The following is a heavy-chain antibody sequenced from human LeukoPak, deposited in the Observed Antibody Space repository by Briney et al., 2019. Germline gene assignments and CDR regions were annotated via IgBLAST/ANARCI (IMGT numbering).Heavy chain of an antibody. Sequence: PGGSLRLSCAASGFTFSSYSMNWVRQAPGKGLEWVSSISRSSSYIYYADSMKGRFTISRDNANNSLFLQMNSLRAEDTAVYCCARGGVSVGGNFDYWGQGTLVTVSS. V-gene: IGHV3-21*01. D-gene: IGHD4-23*01. CDR1: GFTFSSYS. CDR2: ISRSSSYI. J-gene: IGHJ4*02. CDR3: ARGGVSVGGNFDY.